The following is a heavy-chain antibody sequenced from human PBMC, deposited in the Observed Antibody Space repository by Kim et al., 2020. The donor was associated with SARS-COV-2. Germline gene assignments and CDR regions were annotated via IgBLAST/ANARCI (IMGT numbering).Heavy chain of an antibody. Sequence: GGSLRLSCAASGFTFSSYAMSWVRQAPGKGLEWVSVIFSGDDTTYYAHSLVGRFTISRDNSKNTLYLQMNNVRAEDTAIYYCAKAPFETVAPYFDYWGQG. CDR2: IFSGDDTT. CDR3: AKAPFETVAPYFDY. D-gene: IGHD2-21*01. CDR1: GFTFSSYA. J-gene: IGHJ4*02. V-gene: IGHV3-23*03.